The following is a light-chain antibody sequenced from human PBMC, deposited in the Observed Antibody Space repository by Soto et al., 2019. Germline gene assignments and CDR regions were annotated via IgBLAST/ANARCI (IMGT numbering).Light chain of an antibody. V-gene: IGLV2-23*01. Sequence: QSALTQPASVSGSPGQSITISCTGTSSDVGSYRFVSWYQQHPGKAPTLMIYEGSERPSGVSDRFSGSKSGNTASLTISGLQAEDEADYFCSAYTVSRTYVFGTGTKVTVL. CDR3: SAYTVSRTYV. CDR2: EGS. CDR1: SSDVGSYRF. J-gene: IGLJ1*01.